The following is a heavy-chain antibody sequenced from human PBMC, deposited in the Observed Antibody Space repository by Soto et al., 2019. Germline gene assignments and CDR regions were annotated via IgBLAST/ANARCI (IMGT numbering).Heavy chain of an antibody. V-gene: IGHV1-69*13. CDR2: IIPIFGTA. J-gene: IGHJ5*02. CDR3: ARTGGSWYNWFDP. CDR1: GGTFSSYA. Sequence: ASVKVSCKASGGTFSSYAISWVRQAPGQGLEWMGGIIPIFGTANYAQKFQGRVTITADESTSTAYMELSSLRSEDTAVYYCARTGGSWYNWFDPWGQGTLVTVSS. D-gene: IGHD6-13*01.